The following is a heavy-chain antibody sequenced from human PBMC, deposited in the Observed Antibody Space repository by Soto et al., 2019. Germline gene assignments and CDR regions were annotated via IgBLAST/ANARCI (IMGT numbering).Heavy chain of an antibody. CDR1: GGAVKSGGYY. CDR3: ARGSFSSSSSWFDP. J-gene: IGHJ5*02. V-gene: IGHV4-31*03. Sequence: HSESLALASTVSGGAVKSGGYYWSWIRQHPGKGLEWIGYIYYSGRTYYNPSLHSRVSIAVDTTENQFSLKLTSVTAADTSVYYCARGSFSSSSSWFDPWGRGTLVTVSS. CDR2: IYYSGRT. D-gene: IGHD6-6*01.